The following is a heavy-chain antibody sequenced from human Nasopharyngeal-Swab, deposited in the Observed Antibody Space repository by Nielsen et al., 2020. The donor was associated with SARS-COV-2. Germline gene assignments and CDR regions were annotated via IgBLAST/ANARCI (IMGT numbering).Heavy chain of an antibody. D-gene: IGHD2-8*02. J-gene: IGHJ6*02. CDR2: INPNSGGT. CDR1: GYTFTGYY. V-gene: IGHV1-2*06. Sequence: ASVKVSCKASGYTFTGYYVHWVRQAPGQGLEWMGRINPNSGGTDYAQKFQGRVTMTSDTSISKAYMELSRLRSYATALYYCAKDTGFNGMDVWGQGTTVTVSS. CDR3: AKDTGFNGMDV.